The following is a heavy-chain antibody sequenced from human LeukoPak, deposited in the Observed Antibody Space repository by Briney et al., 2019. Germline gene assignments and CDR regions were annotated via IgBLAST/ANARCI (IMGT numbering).Heavy chain of an antibody. V-gene: IGHV3-30*03. J-gene: IGHJ4*02. Sequence: PGGSLRLSCAASGFTFSSYGMHWVRQASGKGLEWVAVISYDGSNKYYADSVKGRFTISRDNSKNTLYLQMNSLRAEDTAVYYCAISPFDYWGQGTLVTVSS. CDR3: AISPFDY. CDR2: ISYDGSNK. CDR1: GFTFSSYG.